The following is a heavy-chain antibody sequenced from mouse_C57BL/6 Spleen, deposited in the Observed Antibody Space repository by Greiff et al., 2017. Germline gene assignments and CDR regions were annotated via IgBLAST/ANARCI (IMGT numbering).Heavy chain of an antibody. CDR1: GYTFTSYT. CDR3: ARDYDYGDY. V-gene: IGHV1-4*01. J-gene: IGHJ2*01. CDR2: INPSSGYT. Sequence: QVQLQQSGAELARPGASVKMSCKASGYTFTSYTMHWVKQRPGQGLEWIGYINPSSGYTKSNQKFKDKATLTADKSASTAYMQLSSLTSEDSAVYYCARDYDYGDYWGQGTTRTVSS. D-gene: IGHD2-4*01.